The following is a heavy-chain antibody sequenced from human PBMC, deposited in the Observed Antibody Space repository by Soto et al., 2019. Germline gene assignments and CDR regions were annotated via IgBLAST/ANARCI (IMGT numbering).Heavy chain of an antibody. Sequence: SETLSLTCTVSGGSIRSYYWSWIRQPPGKGLEWIGYIYYSGSTNYNPSLKSRVTISVDTSKNQFSLKLRSVTAADTAVYYCARRYGDASDYWGQGTLVTVSS. CDR2: IYYSGST. J-gene: IGHJ4*02. CDR3: ARRYGDASDY. V-gene: IGHV4-59*08. CDR1: GGSIRSYY. D-gene: IGHD4-17*01.